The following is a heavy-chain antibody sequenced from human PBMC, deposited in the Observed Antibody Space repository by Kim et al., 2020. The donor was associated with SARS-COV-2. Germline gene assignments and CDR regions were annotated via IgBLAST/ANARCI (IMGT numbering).Heavy chain of an antibody. V-gene: IGHV4-59*01. CDR2: IYYSGST. J-gene: IGHJ6*02. D-gene: IGHD1-26*01. Sequence: SETLSLTCTVSGGSISSYYWSWIRQPPGKGLEWIGYIYYSGSTNYNPSLKSRVTISVDTSKNQFSLKLSSVTAADTAVYYCARYSGGRGMDVWGQGTTVTVSS. CDR3: ARYSGGRGMDV. CDR1: GGSISSYY.